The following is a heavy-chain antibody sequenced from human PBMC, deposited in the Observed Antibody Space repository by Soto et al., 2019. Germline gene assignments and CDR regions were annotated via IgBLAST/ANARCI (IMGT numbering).Heavy chain of an antibody. V-gene: IGHV1-46*01. Sequence: QVQLVQSGAEMKRPGASVILSCKASGYIFTTYSIHWVRQTAGQGLEWMAKVDPRDGSTGYAQKFRRRVSMAWDTAAGTVSMAVSSLTSDHTATYYCASGLRSGREIHYWGQGAQVTISS. CDR1: GYIFTTYS. CDR2: VDPRDGST. D-gene: IGHD6-25*01. J-gene: IGHJ4*02. CDR3: ASGLRSGREIHY.